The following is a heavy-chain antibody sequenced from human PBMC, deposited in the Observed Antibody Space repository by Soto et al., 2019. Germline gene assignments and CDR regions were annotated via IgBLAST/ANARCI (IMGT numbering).Heavy chain of an antibody. D-gene: IGHD1-26*01. CDR1: GGSFSGYY. J-gene: IGHJ4*02. CDR3: ARGLVGTSADY. Sequence: SETLSLTCAVYGGSFSGYYWSWIRQPPGKGLEWIGEINHSGSTNYNPSLKSRVTISVDTSKNQFSLKLSSVTAADTAVYYCARGLVGTSADYWGQGTLVTVS. V-gene: IGHV4-34*01. CDR2: INHSGST.